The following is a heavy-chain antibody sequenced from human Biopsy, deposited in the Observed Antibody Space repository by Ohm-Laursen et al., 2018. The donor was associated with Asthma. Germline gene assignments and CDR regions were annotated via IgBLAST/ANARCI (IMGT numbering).Heavy chain of an antibody. D-gene: IGHD3-3*01. CDR2: ISDGGYST. V-gene: IGHV3-23*01. Sequence: SLRLSCAASGFSFFTYGMSWVRRAPGKGLEWVAVISDGGYSTNYADSVRGRFTISRDDSRDTLYLQLNSLTAEGTAVYFCARGGFCSGVTCFPFDHWGQGTRVSVSS. J-gene: IGHJ4*02. CDR3: ARGGFCSGVTCFPFDH. CDR1: GFSFFTYG.